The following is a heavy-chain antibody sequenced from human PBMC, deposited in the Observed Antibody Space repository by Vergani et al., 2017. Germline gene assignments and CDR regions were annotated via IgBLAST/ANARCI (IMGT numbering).Heavy chain of an antibody. CDR3: AKESGGGGLGY. V-gene: IGHV3-23*01. CDR1: GFPFRFYA. CDR2: ISFSGGTT. D-gene: IGHD6-19*01. Sequence: EVRLLESGGGLVQPGGSLSLSCAASGFPFRFYAMSWVRQAPGKGLGWVSGISFSGGTTYYADSVKGRFTISRDNSKNTLYLQMNSLRAEDTAVYYCAKESGGGGLGYWGQGTLVTVSS. J-gene: IGHJ4*02.